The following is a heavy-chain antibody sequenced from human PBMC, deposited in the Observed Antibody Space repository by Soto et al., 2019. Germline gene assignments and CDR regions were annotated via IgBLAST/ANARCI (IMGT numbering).Heavy chain of an antibody. V-gene: IGHV3-30*18. CDR3: AKDSYSSSSGHGMDV. CDR2: ISYDGSNK. Sequence: GGSLRLSCAPSGFTFSTYGMHWVRQAPGKGLEWVAVISYDGSNKYYADSVKGRFTISRDNSKNTLYLQMNSLRAEDTAVYYCAKDSYSSSSGHGMDVWGQGTTVTVSS. CDR1: GFTFSTYG. D-gene: IGHD6-6*01. J-gene: IGHJ6*02.